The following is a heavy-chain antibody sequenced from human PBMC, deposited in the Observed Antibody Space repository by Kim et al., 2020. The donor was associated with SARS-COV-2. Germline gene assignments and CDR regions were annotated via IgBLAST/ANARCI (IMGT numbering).Heavy chain of an antibody. J-gene: IGHJ4*02. Sequence: GGSLRLSCAASGFTFSSYAMSWVRQAPGKGLEWVSAISGSGGSTYYADSVKGRFTISRDNSKNTLYLQMNSLRAEDTAVYYCAKDPHSNIVVVVAAYFDYWGQGTLVTVSS. D-gene: IGHD2-15*01. CDR1: GFTFSSYA. CDR3: AKDPHSNIVVVVAAYFDY. CDR2: ISGSGGST. V-gene: IGHV3-23*01.